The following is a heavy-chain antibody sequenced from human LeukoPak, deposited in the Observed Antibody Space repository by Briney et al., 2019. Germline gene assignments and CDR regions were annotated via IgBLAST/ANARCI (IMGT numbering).Heavy chain of an antibody. CDR3: ARDRGYSWGY. CDR1: GFTFTSFA. V-gene: IGHV3-23*01. Sequence: GGSLRLSCAASGFTFTSFAMNWVRQAPGKGLEWVSTISGSGDSTYYADSVKGRFTISRDNSKNTLYLQMNSLRAEDTAVYYCARDRGYSWGYWGQGTLVTVSS. CDR2: ISGSGDST. J-gene: IGHJ4*02. D-gene: IGHD5-18*01.